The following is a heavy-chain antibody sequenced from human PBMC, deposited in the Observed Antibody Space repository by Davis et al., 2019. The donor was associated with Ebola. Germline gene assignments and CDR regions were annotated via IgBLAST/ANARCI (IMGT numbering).Heavy chain of an antibody. J-gene: IGHJ3*01. CDR2: INSDGSST. V-gene: IGHV3-74*01. CDR3: AKDTSNVWFDV. D-gene: IGHD1-26*01. CDR1: GFTFSSYW. Sequence: HTGGSLRFSCAASGFTFSSYWMHWVRQAPGKGLVWVSRINSDGSSTSYADSVKGRFTISRDNSKNTLHLQMNSLRVEDTAIYYCAKDTSNVWFDVWGQGTMVTVSS.